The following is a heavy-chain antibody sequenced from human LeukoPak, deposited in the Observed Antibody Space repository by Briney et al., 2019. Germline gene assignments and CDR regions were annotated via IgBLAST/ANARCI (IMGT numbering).Heavy chain of an antibody. Sequence: GASVKVSCKASGYTFTSYGISWVRQAPGQGLEWMGWISAYNGNTNYAQKLQGRVTMTTDTSTSTAYMGLRSLRSDDTAVYYCARDRPLDFYCSGGSCCSDYYYYYGMDVWGQGTTVTVSS. CDR1: GYTFTSYG. CDR3: ARDRPLDFYCSGGSCCSDYYYYYGMDV. V-gene: IGHV1-18*01. J-gene: IGHJ6*02. CDR2: ISAYNGNT. D-gene: IGHD2-15*01.